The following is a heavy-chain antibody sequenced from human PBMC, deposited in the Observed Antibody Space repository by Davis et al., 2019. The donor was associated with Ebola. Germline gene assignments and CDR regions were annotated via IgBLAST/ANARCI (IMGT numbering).Heavy chain of an antibody. D-gene: IGHD1-7*01. CDR1: GFTFSSYA. Sequence: GESLKISCAASGFTFSSYAMHWVRQAPGKGLEWVAVISYDGSNKYYADSVKGRFTISRDNSKNTLYLQMNSLRAEDTAVYYCAKPTIYWNYFPIDYWGQGTLVTVSS. J-gene: IGHJ4*02. CDR2: ISYDGSNK. CDR3: AKPTIYWNYFPIDY. V-gene: IGHV3-30-3*02.